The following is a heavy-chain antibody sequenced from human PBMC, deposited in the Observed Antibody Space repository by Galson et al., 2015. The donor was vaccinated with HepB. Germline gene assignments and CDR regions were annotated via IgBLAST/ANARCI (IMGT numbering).Heavy chain of an antibody. CDR1: GFTYISYS. CDR2: ITSGSDYI. CDR3: ARTGSSSTILRNSWFDP. V-gene: IGHV3-21*01. J-gene: IGHJ5*02. D-gene: IGHD2-2*01. Sequence: SLRLPCAASGFTYISYSMNWVRQAPGKGLEWVSSITSGSDYIYYADSVKGRFTISRDNAKNSLFLQMNSLRVEDTAVYYCARTGSSSTILRNSWFDPWGQGILVTVSS.